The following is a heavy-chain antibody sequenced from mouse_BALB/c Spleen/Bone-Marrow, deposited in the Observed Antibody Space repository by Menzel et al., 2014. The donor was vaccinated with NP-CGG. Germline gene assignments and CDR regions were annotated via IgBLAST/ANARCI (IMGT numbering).Heavy chain of an antibody. J-gene: IGHJ4*01. D-gene: IGHD2-1*01. CDR2: INDGGSYT. Sequence: EVKVEESGGGLVKPGGSLKLSCAVSGFTFSDYYMYWVRQNPEKRLEWVATINDGGSYTYYPDSVKGRFTISRDNAKNNLCLQMSSLKSEDTAMYYCARDGNFAMDYWGQGTSVTVSS. V-gene: IGHV5-4*02. CDR3: ARDGNFAMDY. CDR1: GFTFSDYY.